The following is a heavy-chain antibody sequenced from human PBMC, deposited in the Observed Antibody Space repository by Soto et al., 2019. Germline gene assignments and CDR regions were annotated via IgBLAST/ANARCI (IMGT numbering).Heavy chain of an antibody. CDR3: AKATATGGGAFDF. V-gene: IGHV3-23*01. CDR2: ILVDGRT. J-gene: IGHJ3*01. Sequence: GSLRLSCAASGFPCGSYDMTWVRQAPGKGLEWVSTILVDGRTFYVDSVKGRFTISRDNSRNTVYLQMNSLTAGDTALYYCAKATATGGGAFDFCGQGTMVTVSS. CDR1: GFPCGSYD. D-gene: IGHD2-8*02.